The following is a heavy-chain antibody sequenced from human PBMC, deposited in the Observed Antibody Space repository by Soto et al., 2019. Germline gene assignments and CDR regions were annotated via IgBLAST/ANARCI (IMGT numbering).Heavy chain of an antibody. J-gene: IGHJ4*02. D-gene: IGHD1-26*01. V-gene: IGHV4-4*07. Sequence: AETLSLTCTVSGGSIYTYSWTWIRQPAGKGLEWIGHIYSSGSANYNPSLKSRVSMSVDTSKNQFSLKLNSVTAADTAVYYCATIVGANDYWGQGTLVTVSS. CDR1: GGSIYTYS. CDR2: IYSSGSA. CDR3: ATIVGANDY.